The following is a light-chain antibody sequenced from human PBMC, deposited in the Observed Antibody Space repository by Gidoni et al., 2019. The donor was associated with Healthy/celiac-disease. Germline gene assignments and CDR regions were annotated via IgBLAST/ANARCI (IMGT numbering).Light chain of an antibody. CDR2: QDS. Sequence: SYELTQPPSVSVSPGQTASITCSGDKLGEKYACCYQQKQVQSPVLVIYQDSKRPSGIPVRFSGSNSGNTATLSISVTQAMDEADYYCQAWDSSTAVVFGGGTKLTVL. V-gene: IGLV3-1*01. CDR3: QAWDSSTAVV. CDR1: KLGEKY. J-gene: IGLJ2*01.